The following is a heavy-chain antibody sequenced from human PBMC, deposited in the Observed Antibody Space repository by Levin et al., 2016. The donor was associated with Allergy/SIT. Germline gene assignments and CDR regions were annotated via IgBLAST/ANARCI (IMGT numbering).Heavy chain of an antibody. CDR3: ARGSRRVAGTCFDY. V-gene: IGHV4-59*01. Sequence: SETLSLTCTVSGGSISSYYWSWIRQPPGKGLEWIGYIYSSGSTNYNPSLKSRPTISLDTSKNQFSLKLSSVTAADTAVYYCARGSRRVAGTCFDYWGQGTLVTVSS. CDR1: GGSISSYY. J-gene: IGHJ4*02. CDR2: IYSSGST. D-gene: IGHD6-19*01.